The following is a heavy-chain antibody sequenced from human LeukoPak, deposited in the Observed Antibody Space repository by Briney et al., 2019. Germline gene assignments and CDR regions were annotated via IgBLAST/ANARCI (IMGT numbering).Heavy chain of an antibody. D-gene: IGHD2/OR15-2a*01. CDR3: ACPNIGRGGY. CDR2: INPNSGGT. CDR1: GYTFTGYY. J-gene: IGHJ4*02. V-gene: IGHV1-2*02. Sequence: ASVKASCKASGYTFTGYYMHWVRRAPGQGREGMGWINPNSGGTNYAQKFQGRVTMTRDTSISTAYMELSRLRSDDTAVYYCACPNIGRGGYWGQGTLVTVSS.